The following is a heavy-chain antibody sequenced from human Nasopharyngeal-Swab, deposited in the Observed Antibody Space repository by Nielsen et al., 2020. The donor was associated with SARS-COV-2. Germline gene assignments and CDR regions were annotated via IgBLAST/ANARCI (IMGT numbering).Heavy chain of an antibody. V-gene: IGHV3-7*03. CDR1: GFTFSSYW. J-gene: IGHJ2*01. Sequence: GESLKISCAASGFTFSSYWMSWVRQAPGKGLEWVANIKQDGSEKYYVDSVKGRFTISRDNAKNSLYLQMNSLRAEDTAVYYCAKAKTRGLTVAAHRGGWYFDLWGRGTLVTVSS. D-gene: IGHD6-19*01. CDR2: IKQDGSEK. CDR3: AKAKTRGLTVAAHRGGWYFDL.